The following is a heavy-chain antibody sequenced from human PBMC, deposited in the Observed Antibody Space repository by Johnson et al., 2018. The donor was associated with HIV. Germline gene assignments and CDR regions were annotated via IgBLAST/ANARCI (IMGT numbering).Heavy chain of an antibody. D-gene: IGHD6-6*01. Sequence: QVQLVESGGGLVQPGGSLRLSCAASRFTFSSYWMHWVRQAPGKGLEWVAFIRYDGSNKYYTDSVKGRFTISRDNSKNTVFLQMNSLRSDDTAVYYCARHSTSSTMGAFDIWGQGTMVTVSS. CDR3: ARHSTSSTMGAFDI. V-gene: IGHV3-30*02. CDR1: RFTFSSYW. J-gene: IGHJ3*02. CDR2: IRYDGSNK.